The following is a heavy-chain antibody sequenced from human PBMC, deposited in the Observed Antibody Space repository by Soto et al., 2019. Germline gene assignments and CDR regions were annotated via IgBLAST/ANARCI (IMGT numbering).Heavy chain of an antibody. D-gene: IGHD6-13*01. CDR2: IYPGDSDT. CDR1: GYSFTSYW. Sequence: GESLKISCKGSGYSFTSYWIGWVRQMPGKGLEWMGIIYPGDSDTRYSPSFQGQVTISADKSISTAYLQWSSLKASDTAMYYCARHLVAAPGPPCGMDVWGQGTTVTVSS. J-gene: IGHJ6*02. V-gene: IGHV5-51*01. CDR3: ARHLVAAPGPPCGMDV.